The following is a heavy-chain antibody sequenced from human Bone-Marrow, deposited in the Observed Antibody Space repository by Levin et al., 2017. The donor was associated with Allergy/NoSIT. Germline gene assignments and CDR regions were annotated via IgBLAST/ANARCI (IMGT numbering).Heavy chain of an antibody. CDR3: AKDHHFWSGYNSNRGPLS. CDR1: GFTFSNYG. J-gene: IGHJ5*02. Sequence: QPGGSLRLSCAASGFTFSNYGMNWVRQAPGKGLEWVALISYDGSEKYYADSVQGRFTISRDSSKNTLFLQLDSLRVEDTAMYYCAKDHHFWSGYNSNRGPLSWGQGTLVTVSS. V-gene: IGHV3-30*18. D-gene: IGHD3-3*02. CDR2: ISYDGSEK.